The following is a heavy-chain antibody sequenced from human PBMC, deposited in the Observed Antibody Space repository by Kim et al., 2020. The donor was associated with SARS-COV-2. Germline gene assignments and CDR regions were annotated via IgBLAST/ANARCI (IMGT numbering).Heavy chain of an antibody. V-gene: IGHV4-61*01. J-gene: IGHJ6*02. CDR2: IYYSGST. CDR1: GGSVSSGSYY. Sequence: SETLSLTCTVSGGSVSSGSYYWSWIRQPPGKGLEWIGYIYYSGSTNYNPSLKSRVTISVDTSKNQFSLKLSSVTAADTAVYYCARDSRMLVRYYGMDVWGQGPTVTVSS. CDR3: ARDSRMLVRYYGMDV. D-gene: IGHD6-13*01.